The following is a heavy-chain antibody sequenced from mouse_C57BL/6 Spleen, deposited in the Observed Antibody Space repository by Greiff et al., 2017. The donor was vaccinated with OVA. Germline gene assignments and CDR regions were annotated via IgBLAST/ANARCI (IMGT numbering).Heavy chain of an antibody. D-gene: IGHD2-4*01. Sequence: EVKLMESGGGLVKPGGSLKLSCAASGFTFSDYGMHWVRQAPEKGLEWVAYISSGSSTIYYADTVKGRFTISRDNAKNTLFLQMTSLRSEDTAMYYCARFYEYDGDYAMDYWGQGTSVTVSS. CDR2: ISSGSSTI. J-gene: IGHJ4*01. CDR1: GFTFSDYG. CDR3: ARFYEYDGDYAMDY. V-gene: IGHV5-17*01.